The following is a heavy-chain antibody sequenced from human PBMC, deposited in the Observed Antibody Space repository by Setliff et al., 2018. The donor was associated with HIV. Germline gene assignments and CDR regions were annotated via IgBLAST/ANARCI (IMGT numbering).Heavy chain of an antibody. CDR1: GYTFTSYD. Sequence: ASVKVSCKASGYTFTSYDINWVRQATGQGLEWMGWMNPNSGNTGYAQKFQGRVTLTRKISISTAYMELSSLRSEDTAMYYCAKDLTWGFPYWGQGMLVTVSS. CDR3: AKDLTWGFPY. V-gene: IGHV1-8*02. D-gene: IGHD7-27*01. CDR2: MNPNSGNT. J-gene: IGHJ4*01.